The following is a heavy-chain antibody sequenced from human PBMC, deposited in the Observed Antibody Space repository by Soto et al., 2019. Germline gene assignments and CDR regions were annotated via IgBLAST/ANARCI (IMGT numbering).Heavy chain of an antibody. CDR3: ARDVTAMEALYYYDT. D-gene: IGHD5-18*01. CDR1: GGTLNTYT. Sequence: QLQLVQSGAAVQKPGSSVKVSCKASGGTLNTYTISWVRQAPGQGLEWMGSILPFLGSTNYAKKFQGRVTITADQSTSTMELSSLRSEDTAVYFCARDVTAMEALYYYDTWGQGSLVTVFS. J-gene: IGHJ4*02. V-gene: IGHV1-69*08. CDR2: ILPFLGST.